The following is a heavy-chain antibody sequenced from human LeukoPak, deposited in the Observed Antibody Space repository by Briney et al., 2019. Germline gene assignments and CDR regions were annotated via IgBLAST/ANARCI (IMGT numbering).Heavy chain of an antibody. J-gene: IGHJ6*02. CDR2: IYYSGST. CDR1: GGSISNGGYY. CDR3: ARSGSIQAHRRVVPAVYYGMDV. V-gene: IGHV4-31*03. D-gene: IGHD2-2*01. Sequence: PSETLSLTCTVSGGSISNGGYYWSWIRQHPGKGLEWIGYIYYSGSTYYNPSLKSRVTISVDTSKNQFSLKLSSVTAADTAVYYCARSGSIQAHRRVVPAVYYGMDVWGQGTTVTVSS.